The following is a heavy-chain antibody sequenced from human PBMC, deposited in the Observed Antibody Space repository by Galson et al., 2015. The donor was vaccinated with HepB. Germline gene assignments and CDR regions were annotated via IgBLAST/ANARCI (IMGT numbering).Heavy chain of an antibody. CDR2: IYSGGGT. J-gene: IGHJ4*02. V-gene: IGHV3-53*01. CDR3: ARAEGYFDPFDY. D-gene: IGHD3-9*01. Sequence: SLRLSCAASGFTVSSNYMSWVRQAPGKGLEWVSIIYSGGGTYYADSVKGRFTISRDNSKNTLYLQMNSLRAEDTAVYYRARAEGYFDPFDYWGQGTLVTVSS. CDR1: GFTVSSNY.